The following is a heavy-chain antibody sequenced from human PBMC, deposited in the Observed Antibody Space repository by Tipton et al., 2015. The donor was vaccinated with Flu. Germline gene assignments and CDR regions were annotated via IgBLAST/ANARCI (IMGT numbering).Heavy chain of an antibody. Sequence: SLRLSCAASGFTFSSYGMHWVRQAPGKGLEWVAVISYDGSNKYYADSVKGRFTISRDNSKNTLYLQMNSLRAEDTAVYYCAKDWGSDCSSTSCYTANFFDYWGQGTLVTVSS. CDR3: AKDWGSDCSSTSCYTANFFDY. D-gene: IGHD2-2*02. V-gene: IGHV3-30*18. J-gene: IGHJ4*02. CDR1: GFTFSSYG. CDR2: ISYDGSNK.